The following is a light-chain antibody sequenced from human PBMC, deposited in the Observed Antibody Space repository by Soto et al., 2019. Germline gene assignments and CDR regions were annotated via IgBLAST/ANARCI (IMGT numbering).Light chain of an antibody. CDR3: QQYIDWLMWT. CDR2: EAS. V-gene: IGKV3-20*01. Sequence: EIVLTQSPGTLSLSPGERATLSCRASQSVSNNYLAWYQQKPGQAPRLLMYEASNRATGIPARFSGGGSGTDFTLTISGLQSEDCAVYYCQQYIDWLMWTFGQGTKVDIK. J-gene: IGKJ1*01. CDR1: QSVSNNY.